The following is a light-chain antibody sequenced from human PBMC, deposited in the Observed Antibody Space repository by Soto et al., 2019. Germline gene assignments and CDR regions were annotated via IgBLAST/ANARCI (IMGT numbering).Light chain of an antibody. V-gene: IGKV1-5*03. CDR2: KAS. CDR1: QTISSW. J-gene: IGKJ4*01. Sequence: DIQMTQSPSTLSASVGDRVTITCRASQTISSWLAWYQQKPGKAPKLLIYKASNLESGVPSRFSGGGSGTEFTLTINSLQPDDFATYYYQQYDSFPLTFGGGTKVEIK. CDR3: QQYDSFPLT.